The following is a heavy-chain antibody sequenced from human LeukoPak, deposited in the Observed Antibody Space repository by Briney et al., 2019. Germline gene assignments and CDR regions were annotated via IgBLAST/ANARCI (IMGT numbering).Heavy chain of an antibody. Sequence: GGSLRISCAASEFTFSSYAMTWVRQAPGKGLEWVSSIGGSGGSTYYADSVKGRFTISRDNSKNTLFLQMNGLRADDTAVYYCAKGGYTYGPYYFDYWGQGTLVTVSS. J-gene: IGHJ4*02. D-gene: IGHD5-18*01. CDR3: AKGGYTYGPYYFDY. CDR2: IGGSGGST. V-gene: IGHV3-23*01. CDR1: EFTFSSYA.